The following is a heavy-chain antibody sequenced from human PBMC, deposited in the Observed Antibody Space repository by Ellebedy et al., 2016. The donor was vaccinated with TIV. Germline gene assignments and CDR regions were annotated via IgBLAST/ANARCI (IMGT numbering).Heavy chain of an antibody. CDR1: GGSISSYY. J-gene: IGHJ4*02. D-gene: IGHD5-24*01. CDR2: IYYSGST. Sequence: MPSETLSLTCTVSGGSISSYYWSRIRQPPGKGLEWIGYIYYSGSTNYNPSLKSRVTISVDTSKNQFSLKLSSVTAADTAVYYCARADLDGYPLDYWGQGTLVTVSS. V-gene: IGHV4-59*01. CDR3: ARADLDGYPLDY.